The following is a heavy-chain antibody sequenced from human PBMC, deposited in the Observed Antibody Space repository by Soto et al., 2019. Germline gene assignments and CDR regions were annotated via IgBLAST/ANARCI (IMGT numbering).Heavy chain of an antibody. CDR3: ATDLAPLYYFDY. D-gene: IGHD3-16*01. CDR1: EITFSSYS. J-gene: IGHJ4*02. CDR2: ISSSGSYI. V-gene: IGHV3-21*06. Sequence: EVQLVESGGGLVKPGGSLRLSCATSEITFSSYSMNWVRQAPGKGLEWVSCISSSGSYIYYADSVKGRFTISRDYSKNSLYLQMNSLRVEDTAVYYCATDLAPLYYFDYWGQGVLVTVSS.